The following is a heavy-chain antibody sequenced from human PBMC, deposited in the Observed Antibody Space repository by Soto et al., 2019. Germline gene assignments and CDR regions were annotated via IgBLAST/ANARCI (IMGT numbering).Heavy chain of an antibody. D-gene: IGHD3-10*01. Sequence: PPETLSLTCTVSGGSISSGGYYWSWIRQHPGKGLEWIGYIYYSGSTYYNPSLKSRVTISVDTSKNQFSLKLSSVTAADTAVYYCARDGNGITMVRGVIISRSGFDPWGQGTLVTVSS. CDR2: IYYSGST. CDR1: GGSISSGGYY. J-gene: IGHJ5*02. CDR3: ARDGNGITMVRGVIISRSGFDP. V-gene: IGHV4-31*03.